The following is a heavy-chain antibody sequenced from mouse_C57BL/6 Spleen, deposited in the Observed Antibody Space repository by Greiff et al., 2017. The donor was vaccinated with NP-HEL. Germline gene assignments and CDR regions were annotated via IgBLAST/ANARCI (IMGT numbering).Heavy chain of an antibody. Sequence: EVQLVESEGGLVQPGSSMKLSCTASGFTFSDSYMAWVRQVPEKGLEWVANINYDGSSTSYLDSLKSRFIISRDNAKNILYLQMSSLKSEDTATYYCARERDYYGYWYFDVWGTGTTVTVSS. CDR1: GFTFSDSY. J-gene: IGHJ1*03. V-gene: IGHV5-16*01. CDR3: ARERDYYGYWYFDV. D-gene: IGHD1-1*01. CDR2: INYDGSST.